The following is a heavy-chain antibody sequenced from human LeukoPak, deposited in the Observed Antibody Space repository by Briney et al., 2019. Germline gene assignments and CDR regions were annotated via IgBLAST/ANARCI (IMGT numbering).Heavy chain of an antibody. V-gene: IGHV5-51*01. CDR3: ARLRALGGSGWYSGAFDI. J-gene: IGHJ3*02. Sequence: GESLRISCKVSGYSFPSYWITWVRQVPGKGLEWMGIIYPGDSDTRYSPSFQGQVTISADKSISTAYLQWSSLKASDTAMYYCARLRALGGSGWYSGAFDIWGQGTMVTVSS. D-gene: IGHD6-19*01. CDR1: GYSFPSYW. CDR2: IYPGDSDT.